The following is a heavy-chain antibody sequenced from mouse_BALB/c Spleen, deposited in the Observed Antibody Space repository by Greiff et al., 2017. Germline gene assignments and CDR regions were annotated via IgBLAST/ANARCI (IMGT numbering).Heavy chain of an antibody. Sequence: VQLKDSGPGLVKPSQSLSLTCSVTGYSITSGYYWNWIRQFPGNKLEWMGYISYDGSNNYNPSLKNRISITRDTSKNQFFLKLNSVTTEDTATYYCARQGRYDDYWGQGTTLTVSS. V-gene: IGHV3-6*02. D-gene: IGHD2-14*01. CDR2: ISYDGSN. CDR1: GYSITSGYY. CDR3: ARQGRYDDY. J-gene: IGHJ2*01.